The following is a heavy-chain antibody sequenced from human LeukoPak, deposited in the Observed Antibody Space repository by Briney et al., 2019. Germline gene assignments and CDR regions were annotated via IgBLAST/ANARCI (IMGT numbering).Heavy chain of an antibody. V-gene: IGHV1-18*01. Sequence: EASVKVSCKASGYTFTSYGISWVRQAPGQGLEWMGWISAYNGNTNYAQKFQGRVTMTRDTSISTAYMELSRLRSDDTAVYYCARDLGWFDPWGQGTLVTVSS. D-gene: IGHD7-27*01. CDR1: GYTFTSYG. CDR3: ARDLGWFDP. CDR2: ISAYNGNT. J-gene: IGHJ5*02.